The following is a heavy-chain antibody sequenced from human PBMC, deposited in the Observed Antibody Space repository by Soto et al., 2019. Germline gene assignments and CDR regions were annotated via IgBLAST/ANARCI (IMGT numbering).Heavy chain of an antibody. J-gene: IGHJ4*02. D-gene: IGHD6-19*01. CDR1: GFSLSTSGVG. V-gene: IGHV2-5*01. CDR2: IYWNDDK. Sequence: QITLKESGPTLVKPSQTLTLTCTFSGFSLSTSGVGVGWIRQPPGKALEWLALIYWNDDKRYSPSLKSRLTITKDTSKNQVVLTMTNMDPVDTATYYCAHSFPVAAPFDYWGQGTLVTVSS. CDR3: AHSFPVAAPFDY.